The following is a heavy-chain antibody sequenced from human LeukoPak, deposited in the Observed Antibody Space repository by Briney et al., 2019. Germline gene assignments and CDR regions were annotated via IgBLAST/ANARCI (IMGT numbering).Heavy chain of an antibody. Sequence: SETLSLTCSVSGGSLSAFYWTWIRQPAGKRLEWIGRIYSSGTTNYNPSLKSRVSMSLDMANNQFSLKLQSVTAADTAIYYCARVEVIAANSLFYYYMDVWGKGTTVTVSS. CDR1: GGSLSAFY. CDR2: IYSSGTT. V-gene: IGHV4-4*07. CDR3: ARVEVIAANSLFYYYMDV. D-gene: IGHD2-21*01. J-gene: IGHJ6*03.